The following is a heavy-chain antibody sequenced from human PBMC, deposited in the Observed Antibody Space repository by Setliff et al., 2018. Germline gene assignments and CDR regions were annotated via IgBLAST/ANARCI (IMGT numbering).Heavy chain of an antibody. CDR3: VRSGKFGMRFWFDQ. J-gene: IGHJ5*02. Sequence: ASVKVSCKASGYTFTSSGISWVRQAPGQGLEWMGWISVYNGYIVYAQKLQGRVTMTTDTSTSTAYMELSSLTSDDTAFYYCVRSGKFGMRFWFDQWGQGTLVTVSS. D-gene: IGHD1-26*01. V-gene: IGHV1-18*01. CDR2: ISVYNGYI. CDR1: GYTFTSSG.